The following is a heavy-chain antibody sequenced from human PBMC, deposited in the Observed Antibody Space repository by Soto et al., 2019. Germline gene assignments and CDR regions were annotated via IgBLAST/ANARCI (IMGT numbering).Heavy chain of an antibody. V-gene: IGHV6-1*01. J-gene: IGHJ5*02. Sequence: SHPVSLTFAISGDSVSSNSAAWNWIRQSPSRGLEWLGRTYYRSKWYNDYAVSVKSRITINPDTSKNQFSLQLNSVTPEDTAVYYCARSVFLEWLFGNWFDPWGQGTLVTVSS. CDR2: TYYRSKWYN. CDR3: ARSVFLEWLFGNWFDP. D-gene: IGHD3-3*01. CDR1: GDSVSSNSAA.